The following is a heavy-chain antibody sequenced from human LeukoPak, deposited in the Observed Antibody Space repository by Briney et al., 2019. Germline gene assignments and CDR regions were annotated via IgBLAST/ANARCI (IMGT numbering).Heavy chain of an antibody. CDR1: GFTLSDYY. D-gene: IGHD3-22*01. CDR2: ISTSGSTI. CDR3: ARVVSENSGYQGY. J-gene: IGHJ4*02. V-gene: IGHV3-11*04. Sequence: GGSLRLSCAASGFTLSDYYMSWIRQSPGNGLEWVSYISTSGSTIYYADSVKGRFTVSRDNAKNSLFLQMNSLRAEGTAVHYCARVVSENSGYQGYWGQGTLVTVSS.